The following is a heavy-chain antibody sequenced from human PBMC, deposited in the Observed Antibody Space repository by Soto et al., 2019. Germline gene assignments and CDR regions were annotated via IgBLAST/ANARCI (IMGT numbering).Heavy chain of an antibody. V-gene: IGHV3-66*01. CDR3: ATSGSKPRFDS. J-gene: IGHJ4*02. CDR2: ISSGGST. D-gene: IGHD1-26*01. CDR1: GFTVSSNY. Sequence: EVQLVESGGGLVQPGGSLRLSCAASGFTVSSNYMNWVRQAPGKGLEWVSLISSGGSTYYADSVKGRFTISGDTSKNTLYLQMNSLRAEDTAVYYCATSGSKPRFDSWGQGNLVTVSS.